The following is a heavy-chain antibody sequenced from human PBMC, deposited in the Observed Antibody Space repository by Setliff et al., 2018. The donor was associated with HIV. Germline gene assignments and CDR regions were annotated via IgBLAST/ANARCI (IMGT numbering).Heavy chain of an antibody. CDR3: ARGEDHGDYNNYFDP. CDR2: MFSSGFT. D-gene: IGHD4-17*01. V-gene: IGHV4-39*01. J-gene: IGHJ5*02. CDR1: GGSISGGSYC. Sequence: SETLSLTCRVSGGSISGGSYCWGWIRQSPGKGLEWIGTMFSSGFTDYNPSLKSRVTISVDTSRSQFSLKLNSVTAADTSVYYCARGEDHGDYNNYFDPWGQGILVTVSS.